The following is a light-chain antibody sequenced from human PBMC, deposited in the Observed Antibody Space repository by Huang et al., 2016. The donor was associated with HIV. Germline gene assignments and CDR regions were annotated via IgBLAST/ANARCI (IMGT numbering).Light chain of an antibody. J-gene: IGKJ2*01. CDR1: QSVGTN. V-gene: IGKV3-15*01. CDR3: QQYNSWHT. Sequence: EIVMTQSPVTLSVSPGQRATLSCRASQSVGTNLAWYQQKSGQAPRLLIYDASTRATGISARVSGSGFETEFTLTISSLQSEDVAVYYCQQYNSWHTFGQGTKLEIK. CDR2: DAS.